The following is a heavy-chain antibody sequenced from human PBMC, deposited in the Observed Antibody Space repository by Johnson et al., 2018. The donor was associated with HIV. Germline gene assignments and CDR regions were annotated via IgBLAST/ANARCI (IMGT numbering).Heavy chain of an antibody. CDR2: ISYDGSNK. D-gene: IGHD2-8*02. CDR3: ARGPSQLYWPDVAFDI. CDR1: GFTFSSYA. J-gene: IGHJ3*02. Sequence: QVQLVESGGGVVRRGGSLRLSCAASGFTFSSYAIHWVRQAPGKGLEWVAVISYDGSNKYYADSVKGRFTISRDNSKNTLYLQMNSLIAEDTSGYYCARGPSQLYWPDVAFDIWGQGTTVTVSS. V-gene: IGHV3-30-3*01.